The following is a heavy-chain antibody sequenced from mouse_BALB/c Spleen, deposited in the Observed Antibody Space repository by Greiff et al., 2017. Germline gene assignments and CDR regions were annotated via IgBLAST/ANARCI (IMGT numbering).Heavy chain of an antibody. J-gene: IGHJ2*01. CDR1: GFTFSSFG. V-gene: IGHV5-17*02. Sequence: EVQLVESGGGLVQPGGSRKLSCAASGFTFSSFGMHWVRQAPEKGLEWVAYISSGSSTIYYADTVKGRFTISRDNPKNTLFLQMTSLRSEDTAMYYCARPLPAGGFDYWGQGTTLTVSS. CDR2: ISSGSSTI. CDR3: ARPLPAGGFDY.